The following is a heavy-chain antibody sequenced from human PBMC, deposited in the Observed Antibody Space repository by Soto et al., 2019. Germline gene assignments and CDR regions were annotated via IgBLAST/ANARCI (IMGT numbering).Heavy chain of an antibody. CDR2: ISAYNGNI. CDR1: GYDFTNYG. D-gene: IGHD3-9*01. Sequence: QVRLVQSGAEVKKPGASVKVSCKTYGYDFTNYGINWVRQAPGQGLEWMGWISAYNGNIVYAQNFRGRATLTTDTSTGSAYMELRSLRSYDTAVYYCAREHDIVTRWKFTVWGQGTLVTVSS. CDR3: AREHDIVTRWKFTV. J-gene: IGHJ4*02. V-gene: IGHV1-18*01.